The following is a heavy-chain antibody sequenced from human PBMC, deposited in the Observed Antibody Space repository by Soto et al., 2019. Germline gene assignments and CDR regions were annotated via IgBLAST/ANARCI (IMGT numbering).Heavy chain of an antibody. CDR3: AKDFTAYLSSWFHL. CDR1: EFNFSSNA. D-gene: IGHD6-13*01. V-gene: IGHV3-23*01. Sequence: EVQLLESGGGLVQPGGSLRLSCAASEFNFSSNAMHWVRQAPGKGLEWVSGITGSGSTTFYAESVKGRFTISRDNSKNTLYLHMSSLRAEDTAIYYCAKDFTAYLSSWFHLWGQGTLVTVSS. J-gene: IGHJ5*02. CDR2: ITGSGSTT.